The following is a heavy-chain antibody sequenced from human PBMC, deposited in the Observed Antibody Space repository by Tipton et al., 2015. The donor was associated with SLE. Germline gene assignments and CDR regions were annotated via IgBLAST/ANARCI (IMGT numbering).Heavy chain of an antibody. V-gene: IGHV3-53*05. Sequence: SLRLSCAASAFSVSAYHMTWVRQPPGKGLEWVSVFYIGGGTDYADSVKGRFTISRDDSQNTLYLGMNRLRAEDTARYYCAASPGGAGRGRGHWGQGTLVAVSS. CDR3: AASPGGAGRGRGH. CDR2: FYIGGGT. D-gene: IGHD1-26*01. J-gene: IGHJ4*02. CDR1: AFSVSAYH.